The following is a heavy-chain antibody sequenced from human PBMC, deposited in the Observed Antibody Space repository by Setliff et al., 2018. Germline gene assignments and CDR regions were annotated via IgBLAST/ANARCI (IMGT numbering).Heavy chain of an antibody. CDR2: VYYSGTT. CDR3: ARVAGAKVNYMDV. CDR1: GGSISSHY. J-gene: IGHJ6*03. Sequence: PSETLSLTCTVSGGSISSHYWSWIRQPPGKGLEFIGYVYYSGTTNYDPSLKSRVTISVDTSKNQFSLKVTSVTAADTAVYYCARVAGAKVNYMDVWGKGTTVTVSS. D-gene: IGHD1-26*01. V-gene: IGHV4-59*11.